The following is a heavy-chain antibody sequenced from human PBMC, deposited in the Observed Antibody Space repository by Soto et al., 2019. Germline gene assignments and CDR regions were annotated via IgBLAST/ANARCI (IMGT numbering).Heavy chain of an antibody. Sequence: VGSLRLSCAASGFTFSSYWMSWVRQAPWKGLEWVANIKQDGSEKYYVDSLKVRFTISRDNAKNSLYLQMNSLRAEDTAVYYCARDYGVVIRADVFDIWGQGTLVTVSS. CDR3: ARDYGVVIRADVFDI. V-gene: IGHV3-7*03. J-gene: IGHJ3*02. D-gene: IGHD3-3*01. CDR1: GFTFSSYW. CDR2: IKQDGSEK.